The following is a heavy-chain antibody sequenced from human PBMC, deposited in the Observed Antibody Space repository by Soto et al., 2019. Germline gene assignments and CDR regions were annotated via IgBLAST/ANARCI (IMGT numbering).Heavy chain of an antibody. CDR3: ARLYYYYDSSGDAFDI. V-gene: IGHV5-51*01. Sequence: GESLKISCKGSGYSFTSYWIGWVRQMPGKGLEWMGIIYPGDSDTRYSPSFQGQVTISADKSISTAYLQWSSLKASDTAMYYCARLYYYYDSSGDAFDIWGQGTMVTVSS. D-gene: IGHD3-22*01. CDR1: GYSFTSYW. CDR2: IYPGDSDT. J-gene: IGHJ3*02.